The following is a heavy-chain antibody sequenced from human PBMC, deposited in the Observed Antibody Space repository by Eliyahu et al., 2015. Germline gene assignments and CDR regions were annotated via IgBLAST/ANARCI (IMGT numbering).Heavy chain of an antibody. V-gene: IGHV1-69*04. CDR3: ARDFTPMVRGVIPTPTGMDV. CDR2: XIPILGIA. CDR1: GGTFSXYA. J-gene: IGHJ6*02. Sequence: QVQLVQSGAEVKKPGSSVKVSCKPSGGTFSXYAXSWVRXAPGQGLEWMGRXIPILGIANYAQKXQGRVTITADKSTSTAYMELSSLRSEDTAVYYCARDFTPMVRGVIPTPTGMDVWGQGTTVTVSS. D-gene: IGHD3-10*01.